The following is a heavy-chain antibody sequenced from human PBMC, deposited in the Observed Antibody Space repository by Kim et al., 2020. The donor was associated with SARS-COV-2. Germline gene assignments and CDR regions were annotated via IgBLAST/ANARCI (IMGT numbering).Heavy chain of an antibody. J-gene: IGHJ5*02. CDR1: GFTFSSYG. D-gene: IGHD3-10*01. V-gene: IGHV3-30*18. CDR2: ISYDGSNK. CDR3: AKARITMVRGGPYWFDP. Sequence: GGSLRLSCAASGFTFSSYGMHWVRQAPGKGLEWVAVISYDGSNKYYADSVKGRFTISRDNSKNTLYLQMNSLRAEDTAVYYCAKARITMVRGGPYWFDPWGQGTLVTVSS.